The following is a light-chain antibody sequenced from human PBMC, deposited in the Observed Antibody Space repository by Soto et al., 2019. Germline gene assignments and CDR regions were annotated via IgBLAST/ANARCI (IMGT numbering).Light chain of an antibody. CDR3: QHYGTSPGFT. CDR2: GSS. CDR1: QSVAGLF. Sequence: EIVLTQSPGTLSLSPGERATLSCRASQSVAGLFLAWYQQKPGQAPRLLIDGSSNRATGIPERFSGSRSGTEFTLTISRLVPEDFAVYYCQHYGTSPGFTFGPGTTVDI. J-gene: IGKJ3*01. V-gene: IGKV3-20*01.